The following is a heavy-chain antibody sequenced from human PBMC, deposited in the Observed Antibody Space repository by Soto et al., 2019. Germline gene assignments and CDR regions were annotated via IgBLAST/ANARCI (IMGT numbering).Heavy chain of an antibody. Sequence: LSCAASGFTFGFTFSTYGMHWVRQAPGKGLEWVALISYDGSNEYYADSVKGRFTISRDNSKNTLYLQMNSLRGEDTAVYYCAKEVGGHCSSASCFGYGMDVWGQGTTVTVSS. J-gene: IGHJ6*02. CDR3: AKEVGGHCSSASCFGYGMDV. CDR2: ISYDGSNE. CDR1: GFTFGFTFSTYG. V-gene: IGHV3-30*18. D-gene: IGHD2-2*01.